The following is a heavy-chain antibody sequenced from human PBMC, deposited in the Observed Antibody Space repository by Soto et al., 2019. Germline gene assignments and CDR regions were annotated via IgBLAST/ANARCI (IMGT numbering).Heavy chain of an antibody. CDR3: AREDGIAAARERWFDP. J-gene: IGHJ5*02. CDR1: GGTFSSYA. V-gene: IGHV1-69*01. Sequence: QVQLVQSGAEVKKPGSSVKVSCTASGGTFSSYAISWVRQAPGQGLEWMGGIIPIFGTANYAQKFQGRVTITADESTSTAYMELSSLRSEDTAVYYCAREDGIAAARERWFDPWGQGTLVTVSS. D-gene: IGHD6-13*01. CDR2: IIPIFGTA.